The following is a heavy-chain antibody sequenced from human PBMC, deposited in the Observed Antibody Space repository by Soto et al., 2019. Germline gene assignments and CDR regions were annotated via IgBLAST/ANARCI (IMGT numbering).Heavy chain of an antibody. D-gene: IGHD4-17*01. CDR1: GFTFDDFA. V-gene: IGHV3-20*04. J-gene: IGHJ3*02. CDR2: ITWNGRNT. CDR3: ARVRAWLDGEYLGGAAFDN. Sequence: EVQLVESGGGVVRPGGSLRLSCVASGFTFDDFAMSWVRQVPGKGREWVSVITWNGRNTGHVDSVKGRFTFSRDNAKNSLYLQMNSVRAEDTAFYYCARVRAWLDGEYLGGAAFDNWGQGTMVTVSS.